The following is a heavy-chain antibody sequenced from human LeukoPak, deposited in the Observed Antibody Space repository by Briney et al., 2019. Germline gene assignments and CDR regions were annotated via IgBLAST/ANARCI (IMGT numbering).Heavy chain of an antibody. Sequence: PGGSLRLSCAASGFTFSSYAMHWVRQAPGKGLEYVSAISSDGGSTYYGDSVEGRFTISRDNSKNTLYLQMGSLRAEDMAVYYCARVAVAGHFDYWGQGTLVTVSS. CDR3: ARVAVAGHFDY. V-gene: IGHV3-64*02. D-gene: IGHD6-19*01. CDR2: ISSDGGST. CDR1: GFTFSSYA. J-gene: IGHJ4*02.